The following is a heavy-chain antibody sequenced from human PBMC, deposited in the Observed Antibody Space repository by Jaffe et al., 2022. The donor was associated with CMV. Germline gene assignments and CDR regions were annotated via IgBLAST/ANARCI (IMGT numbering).Heavy chain of an antibody. J-gene: IGHJ3*02. CDR3: AKDAALGWFKASDAFDI. V-gene: IGHV3-23*01. Sequence: EVQLLESGGGLVQPGGSLRLSCAASGFTFSSYAMSWVRQAPGKGLEWVSAISGSGGSTYYADSVKGRFTISRDNSKNTLYLQMNSLRAEDTAVYYCAKDAALGWFKASDAFDIWGQGTMVTVSS. CDR1: GFTFSSYA. D-gene: IGHD3-10*01. CDR2: ISGSGGST.